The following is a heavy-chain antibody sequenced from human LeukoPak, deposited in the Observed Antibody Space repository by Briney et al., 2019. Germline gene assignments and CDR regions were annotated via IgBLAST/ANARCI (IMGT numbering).Heavy chain of an antibody. V-gene: IGHV3-13*05. CDR2: IGTAGDP. D-gene: IGHD1-26*01. CDR3: ARGTPSGSYQQYYGMDV. J-gene: IGHJ6*02. Sequence: GGSLRLSCAASGFTVSNNYMSWVRQATGKGLEWVSAIGTAGDPYYPGSVKGRFTISRENAKNSLYLQMNSLRAGDTAVYYCARGTPSGSYQQYYGMDVWGQGTTVTVSS. CDR1: GFTVSNNY.